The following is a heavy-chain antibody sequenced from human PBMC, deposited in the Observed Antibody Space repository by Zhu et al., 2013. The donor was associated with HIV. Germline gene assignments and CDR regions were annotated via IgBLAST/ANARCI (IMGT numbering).Heavy chain of an antibody. CDR3: CERNLPLTRSGRCTTWFDLG. CDR2: MYHTGNA. Sequence: QVQLQESGPGLVRPSETLSLTCSVSGASMSSGSYYWGWIRQPPGKGLEWIGSMYHTGNAYYEPSLRSRATLSLGTSNYDFSLRLTSMTAADTAVYYCCERNLPLTRSGRCTTWFDLGGDPGTLVTVS. J-gene: IGHJ4*02. V-gene: IGHV4-39*07. D-gene: IGHD3-10*01. CDR1: GASMSSGSYY.